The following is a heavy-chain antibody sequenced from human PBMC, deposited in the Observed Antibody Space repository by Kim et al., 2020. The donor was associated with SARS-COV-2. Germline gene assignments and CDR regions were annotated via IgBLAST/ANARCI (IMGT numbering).Heavy chain of an antibody. CDR3: AKDIGGEYYDSSGYAD. V-gene: IGHV3-9*01. Sequence: GGSLRLSCAASGFTFDDYAMHWVRQAPGKGLEWVSGISWNSGNIGYADSVKGRFTISRDNAKNSLYLQMNSLRAEDTALYYCAKDIGGEYYDSSGYADWGQGTLVTVSS. D-gene: IGHD3-22*01. J-gene: IGHJ4*02. CDR1: GFTFDDYA. CDR2: ISWNSGNI.